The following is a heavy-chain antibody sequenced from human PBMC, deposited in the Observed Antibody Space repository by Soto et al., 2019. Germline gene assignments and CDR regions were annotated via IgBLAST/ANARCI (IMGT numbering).Heavy chain of an antibody. CDR3: ATVLTYGYNWFDP. J-gene: IGHJ5*02. CDR1: GYTLTKLS. CDR2: FDPEDGET. D-gene: IGHD3-16*01. V-gene: IGHV1-24*01. Sequence: ASVKVSCKVSGYTLTKLSMHLVRQAPGKGLEWMGGFDPEDGETIYAQKFQGRVTMTEDTSTDTAYMELSSLRSEDTAVYYCATVLTYGYNWFDPWGQGTLVTVSS.